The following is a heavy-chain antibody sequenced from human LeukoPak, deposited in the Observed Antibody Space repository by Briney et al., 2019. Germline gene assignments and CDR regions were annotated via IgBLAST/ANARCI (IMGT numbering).Heavy chain of an antibody. CDR3: ARDLLWFGYFDY. J-gene: IGHJ4*02. D-gene: IGHD3-10*01. CDR1: GGSISSYY. CDR2: IYYSGST. Sequence: SETLSLTCTVSGGSISSYYWGWIRQPPGQGLEWIGYIYYSGSTNYNPSLKSRVTISVDTSKNQFSLKLSSVTAADTAVYYCARDLLWFGYFDYWGQGTLVTVSS. V-gene: IGHV4-59*01.